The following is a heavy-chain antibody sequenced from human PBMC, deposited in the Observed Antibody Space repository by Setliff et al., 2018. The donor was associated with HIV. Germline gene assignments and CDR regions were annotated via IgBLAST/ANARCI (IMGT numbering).Heavy chain of an antibody. Sequence: SENLSLTCAVYGGPFSDYYWTWIRQAPGKGLEWIGESSHNGEATYNPSLKSRVTISVDTSKNQFSLKLSSVTAADTAVYYCARQPYSGTYTVYYFYMDVWGKGTTVTVSS. CDR2: SSHNGEA. V-gene: IGHV4-34*01. D-gene: IGHD1-26*01. CDR1: GGPFSDYY. J-gene: IGHJ6*03. CDR3: ARQPYSGTYTVYYFYMDV.